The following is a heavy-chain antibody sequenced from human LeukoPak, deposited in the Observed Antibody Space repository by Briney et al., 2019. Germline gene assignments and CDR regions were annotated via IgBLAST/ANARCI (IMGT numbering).Heavy chain of an antibody. Sequence: GGSQRLSCAASGFTFSSYEMNWVRQAPGKGLEWVSYISSSGSTIYYADSVKGRFTISRDNAKNSLYLQMNSLRAEDTAVYYCAREEYSSSWLPHYFDYWGQGTLVTVSS. V-gene: IGHV3-48*03. CDR3: AREEYSSSWLPHYFDY. CDR1: GFTFSSYE. J-gene: IGHJ4*02. D-gene: IGHD6-13*01. CDR2: ISSSGSTI.